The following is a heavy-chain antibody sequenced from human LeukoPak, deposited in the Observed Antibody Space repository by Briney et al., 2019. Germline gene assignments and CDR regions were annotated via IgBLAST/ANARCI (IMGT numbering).Heavy chain of an antibody. J-gene: IGHJ2*01. D-gene: IGHD3-10*01. V-gene: IGHV3-53*01. CDR1: GFTIATKY. CDR3: ARLGDHYHWNLDL. Sequence: GGSLRLSCAASGFTIATKYMNWVRQAPGKGREWGSVIYSGATTYYSDSVRGRFTISRDTSKNTVSLQMNSLRAEDTAVYFCARLGDHYHWNLDLWGRGTLVTVSS. CDR2: IYSGATT.